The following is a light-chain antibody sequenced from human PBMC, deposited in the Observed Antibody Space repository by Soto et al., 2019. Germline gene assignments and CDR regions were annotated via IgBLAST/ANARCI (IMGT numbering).Light chain of an antibody. V-gene: IGLV2-14*01. CDR3: SSYTSSSNLVV. Sequence: QSVLTQPASVSGSPGQSITISCTGTSSDVGGYNYVPWYQQHPGKAPKLMIYDVSNRPSGVSNRFSGSKSGNTASLTISGLQAEDEADYYCSSYTSSSNLVVFGTGTKVTVL. CDR1: SSDVGGYNY. J-gene: IGLJ1*01. CDR2: DVS.